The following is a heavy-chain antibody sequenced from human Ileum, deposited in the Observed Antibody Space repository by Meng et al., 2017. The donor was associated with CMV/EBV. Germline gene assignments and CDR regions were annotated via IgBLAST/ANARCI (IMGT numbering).Heavy chain of an antibody. D-gene: IGHD3-16*01. CDR3: ARSLYYSSYYFDY. CDR1: GCSFSTRGVG. Sequence: QTTLKCFGPTLVKPTQTLTLTCTFSGCSFSTRGVGVGWLRQPPGKALEWLALIYWDEDKGYSPSLKRRLTITKDTSKNQVVLTMTNVGPVDTATYFCARSLYYSSYYFDYWGQGTLVTVSS. CDR2: IYWDEDK. J-gene: IGHJ4*02. V-gene: IGHV2-5*02.